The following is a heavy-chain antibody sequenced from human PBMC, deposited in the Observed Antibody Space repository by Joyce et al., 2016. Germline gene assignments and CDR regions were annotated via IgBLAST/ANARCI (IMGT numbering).Heavy chain of an antibody. CDR1: GDSFSGTSYY. V-gene: IGHV4-61*01. J-gene: IGHJ6*02. Sequence: QLHLQESGPGLVKPSETLSLTCTISGDSFSGTSYYWSWIRQSPGKGPGWLGFIYSSDTTHYNPFRGGRLSLPVGAAKKQFSLGLTSVTSADTAVYYCATSLPSRVGGFQFFGMDVWGQGTTVIVS. CDR3: ATSLPSRVGGFQFFGMDV. D-gene: IGHD3-10*01. CDR2: IYSSDTT.